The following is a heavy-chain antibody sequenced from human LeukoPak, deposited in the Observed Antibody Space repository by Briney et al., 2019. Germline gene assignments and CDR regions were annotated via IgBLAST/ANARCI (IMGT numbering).Heavy chain of an antibody. CDR1: GGSISSGGYY. J-gene: IGHJ3*02. D-gene: IGHD1-26*01. CDR2: IYHSGST. Sequence: PSETLSLTCTVSGGSISSGGYYWSWIRQPPGKGLEWIGYIYHSGSTYYNPSLKSRVTISVDRSKNQFSLKLSSVTAADTAVYYCARGPRGGIAPKAFDIWGQGTMVTVSS. CDR3: ARGPRGGIAPKAFDI. V-gene: IGHV4-30-2*01.